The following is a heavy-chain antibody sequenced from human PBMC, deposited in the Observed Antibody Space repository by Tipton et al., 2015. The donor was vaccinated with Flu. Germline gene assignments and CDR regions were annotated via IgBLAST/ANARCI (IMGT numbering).Heavy chain of an antibody. CDR3: ARGTGGDGYNPSYFDY. CDR1: GFTFSSFG. V-gene: IGHV3-33*01. Sequence: RSLRLSCAASGFTFSSFGMHWVRQAPGKGLEWVAVIWYDGSNKFYADSVKGRFTVSRDNSKNTLSLQMNSLRAEDTAVYYCARGTGGDGYNPSYFDYWGQGTLLTVSS. D-gene: IGHD5-24*01. J-gene: IGHJ4*02. CDR2: IWYDGSNK.